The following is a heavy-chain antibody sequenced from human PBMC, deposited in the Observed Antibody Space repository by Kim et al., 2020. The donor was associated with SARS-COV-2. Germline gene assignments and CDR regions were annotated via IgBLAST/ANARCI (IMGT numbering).Heavy chain of an antibody. Sequence: SYNPSLKRRVTISVDTSKNQFSLKLSSVTAADTAVYYCARVTTVTTLFDYWGQGTLVTVSS. CDR3: ARVTTVTTLFDY. V-gene: IGHV4-59*01. D-gene: IGHD4-17*01. J-gene: IGHJ4*02.